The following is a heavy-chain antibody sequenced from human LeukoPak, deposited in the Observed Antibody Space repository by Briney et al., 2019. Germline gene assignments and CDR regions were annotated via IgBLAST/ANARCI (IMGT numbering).Heavy chain of an antibody. CDR3: ARGEHTCDY. D-gene: IGHD1-26*01. J-gene: IGHJ4*02. CDR1: GGSINNYY. Sequence: SETLSLTCTVSGGSINNYYWNWIRQSAGKGLEWIGRISDSGYTDYNPSVESRLSMSVDTSKNQFYLRLTSVTAADTAVYYCARGEHTCDYWGQGTLVSVSS. CDR2: ISDSGYT. V-gene: IGHV4-4*07.